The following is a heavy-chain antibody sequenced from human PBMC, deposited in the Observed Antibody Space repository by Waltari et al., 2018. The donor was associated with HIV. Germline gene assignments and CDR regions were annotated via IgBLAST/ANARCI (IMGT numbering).Heavy chain of an antibody. CDR1: GFTFSSYG. CDR2: ISYDGSNK. V-gene: IGHV3-30*18. CDR3: AKASGKYNWNYVNYFDY. Sequence: QVQVVESGGGVVQPGRSLRLSCAASGFTFSSYGMHWVRPAPGKGLEWVAVISYDGSNKYYADSVKGRFTISRDTSKSTLYLQMNSLRAEDTAVYYCAKASGKYNWNYVNYFDYWGQGTLVTVSS. D-gene: IGHD1-7*01. J-gene: IGHJ4*02.